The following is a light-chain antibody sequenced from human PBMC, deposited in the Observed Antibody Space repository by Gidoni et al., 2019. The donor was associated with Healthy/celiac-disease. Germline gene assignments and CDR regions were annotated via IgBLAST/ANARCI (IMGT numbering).Light chain of an antibody. CDR3: QQSYSTPPLT. J-gene: IGKJ4*01. Sequence: DIQMTQSPSSLSASVGDRVTITCRASQSISSYLNWYQQKPVKAPKRLIYAASSLQSGVPSRFSGSGSGTDFTLTISSLQPEDFATYYCQQSYSTPPLTFGGGTKVEIK. CDR2: AAS. V-gene: IGKV1-39*01. CDR1: QSISSY.